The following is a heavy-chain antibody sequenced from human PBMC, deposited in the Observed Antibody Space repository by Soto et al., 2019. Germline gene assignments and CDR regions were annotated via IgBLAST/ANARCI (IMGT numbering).Heavy chain of an antibody. CDR3: ARDLRIAARPNSHYGMDV. J-gene: IGHJ6*02. Sequence: PXEFLTLTCSACGGSFSSYSLNGGGQAPGNGHERASPMSSSSNYISYADSMKGRFTISRDNAKNSLYLQRNSLRAEDTAVYYCARDLRIAARPNSHYGMDVWGQGTTVTVSS. V-gene: IGHV3-21*01. D-gene: IGHD6-6*01. CDR1: GGSFSSYS. CDR2: MSSSSNYI.